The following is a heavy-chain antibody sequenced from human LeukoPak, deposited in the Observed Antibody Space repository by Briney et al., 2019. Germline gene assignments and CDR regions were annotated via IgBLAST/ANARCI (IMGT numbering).Heavy chain of an antibody. J-gene: IGHJ4*02. D-gene: IGHD3-16*02. CDR1: GYSFTGHY. CDR2: INPSGGST. Sequence: RASVKVSCKASGYSFTGHYMHWVRQAPGQGLEWMGIINPSGGSTSYAQKFQGRVTMTRDMSTSTVYMELSSLRSEDTAVYYCARDRNYDYVWGSYRYTPVFVYWGQGTLVTVSS. CDR3: ARDRNYDYVWGSYRYTPVFVY. V-gene: IGHV1-46*01.